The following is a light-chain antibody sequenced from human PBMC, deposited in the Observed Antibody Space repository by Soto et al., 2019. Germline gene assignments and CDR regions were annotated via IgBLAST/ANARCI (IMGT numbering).Light chain of an antibody. V-gene: IGKV3-20*01. CDR2: GAS. J-gene: IGKJ1*01. CDR1: QSLSSTS. CDR3: QQYDSTPWT. Sequence: EIVWTQSPGTLSLSPGQRAALSCRASQSLSSTSLAWYQQKPGHGPRLLIYGASRRATGIPDRFSASESGTDFTLTISSLEPEDFAVYFCQQYDSTPWTFGQGTRVEIK.